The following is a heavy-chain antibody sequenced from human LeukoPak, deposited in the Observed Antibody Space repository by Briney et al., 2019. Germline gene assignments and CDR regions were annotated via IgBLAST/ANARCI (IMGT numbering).Heavy chain of an antibody. CDR3: ARMSSSSWYVCDY. D-gene: IGHD6-13*01. V-gene: IGHV3-7*01. Sequence: GGSLRLSCAASGFTFSGYWMTWVRQAPGKGLEWVANIKQGGSEKYYVDSVRGRFTISRDNTENSLYLQMNSLRAEDTAVYYCARMSSSSWYVCDYWGQGTLVTVSS. CDR2: IKQGGSEK. J-gene: IGHJ4*02. CDR1: GFTFSGYW.